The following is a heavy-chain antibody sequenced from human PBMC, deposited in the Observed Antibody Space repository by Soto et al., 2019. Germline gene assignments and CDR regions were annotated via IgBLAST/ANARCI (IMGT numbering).Heavy chain of an antibody. D-gene: IGHD3-10*01. CDR2: IRNRSNSYST. Sequence: GGTLRLSCAASGFIFSDRYMDWVRQTPGKGLEWLGRIRNRSNSYSTEYAASVRGRFTISRDDSNNLLYLHMSSLKTEDTAVYYCATIDMVEKFDPRGQGILVTVSS. V-gene: IGHV3-72*01. J-gene: IGHJ5*02. CDR3: ATIDMVEKFDP. CDR1: GFIFSDRY.